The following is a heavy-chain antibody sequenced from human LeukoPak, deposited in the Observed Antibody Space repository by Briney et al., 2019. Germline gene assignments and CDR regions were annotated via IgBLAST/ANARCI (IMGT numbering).Heavy chain of an antibody. D-gene: IGHD1-1*01. V-gene: IGHV1-69*01. J-gene: IGHJ4*02. CDR2: IIPIFGTA. CDR1: GGTFSSYA. CDR3: ARGGPIMKTN. Sequence: SVKVSCKASGGTFSSYAISWVRQAPGQGLEWMGGIIPIFGTANYAQKFQGRVTITADESTSTAYMELSSLTSGDTAVYYCARGGPIMKTNWGQGTLVTVSS.